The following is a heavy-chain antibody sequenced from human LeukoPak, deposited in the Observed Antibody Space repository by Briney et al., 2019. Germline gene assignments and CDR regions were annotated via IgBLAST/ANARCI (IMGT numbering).Heavy chain of an antibody. CDR3: AKSWTSKYCSGGSCYHSPFDY. CDR1: GFTVSSNY. V-gene: IGHV3-30*18. D-gene: IGHD2-15*01. CDR2: ISYDGSNK. J-gene: IGHJ4*02. Sequence: GGSLRLSCAASGFTVSSNYMSWVRQAPGKGLAWVAVISYDGSNKYYADSVKGRFTISSDNSKNTLYLQMNSLRAEDTAVYYCAKSWTSKYCSGGSCYHSPFDYWGQGTLVTVSS.